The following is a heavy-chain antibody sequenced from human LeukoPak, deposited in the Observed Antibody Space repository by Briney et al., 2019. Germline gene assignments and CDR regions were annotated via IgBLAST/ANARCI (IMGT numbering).Heavy chain of an antibody. CDR3: ARVGYYDSSGYSFDH. D-gene: IGHD3-22*01. CDR1: GGTFSSYA. V-gene: IGHV1-69*05. Sequence: ASVKVSCKASGGTFSSYAISWVRQAPGQGLEWMGGIIPIFGTANYAQKFQGRVTITTDESTSTAYMELSSLRSEDTAVYYCARVGYYDSSGYSFDHWGQGTLVTVSS. J-gene: IGHJ4*02. CDR2: IIPIFGTA.